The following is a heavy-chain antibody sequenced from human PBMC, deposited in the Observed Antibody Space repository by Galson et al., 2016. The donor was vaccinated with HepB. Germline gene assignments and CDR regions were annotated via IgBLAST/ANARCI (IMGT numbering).Heavy chain of an antibody. CDR1: GFTFVHHA. Sequence: SLRLSCAASGFTFVHHALTWVRQAPGKGLEWISMITDTGDSTFYADSVKGRFAVSRDNSKNTLYPQMNSLRAEDTALYYCARLKNGNTERYFDYWGQGTLVTVSS. V-gene: IGHV3-23*01. D-gene: IGHD2-8*01. CDR2: ITDTGDST. J-gene: IGHJ4*02. CDR3: ARLKNGNTERYFDY.